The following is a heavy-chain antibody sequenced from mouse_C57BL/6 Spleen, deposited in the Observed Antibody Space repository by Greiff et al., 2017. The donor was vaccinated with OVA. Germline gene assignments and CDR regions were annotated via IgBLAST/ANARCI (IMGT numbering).Heavy chain of an antibody. V-gene: IGHV1-15*01. D-gene: IGHD2-12*01. J-gene: IGHJ4*01. CDR2: IDPETGGT. CDR3: TRHDRFYAMDY. Sequence: VQLQQSGAELVRPGASVTLSCKASGYTFTDYEMHWVKQTPVHGLEWIGAIDPETGGTAYNQKFKGKAILTADKSSSTAYMELRSLTSEDSAVYYCTRHDRFYAMDYWGQGTSVTVSS. CDR1: GYTFTDYE.